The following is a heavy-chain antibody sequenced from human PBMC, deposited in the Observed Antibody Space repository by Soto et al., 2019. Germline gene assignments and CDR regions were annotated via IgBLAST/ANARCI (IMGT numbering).Heavy chain of an antibody. CDR1: GFTFSSYA. V-gene: IGHV3-30-3*01. D-gene: IGHD2-15*01. Sequence: QVQLVESGGGVVQPGRSLRLSCAASGFTFSSYAMHWVRQAPGKGLEWVAVISYDGSNKYYADSVKGLFTISRDNSKNTLYLQMNGLGAEDTAVYYCARDCDVVVVADTLGWCGWFDPWGQGTLVTVSS. CDR2: ISYDGSNK. J-gene: IGHJ5*02. CDR3: ARDCDVVVVADTLGWCGWFDP.